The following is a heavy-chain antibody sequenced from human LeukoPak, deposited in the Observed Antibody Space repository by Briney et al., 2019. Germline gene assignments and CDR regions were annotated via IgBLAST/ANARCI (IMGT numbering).Heavy chain of an antibody. CDR2: ISGSGGST. D-gene: IGHD2-15*01. CDR1: GFTFSSYA. Sequence: PGGSLRLSCAASGFTFSSYAMSWVRQDPGKGLEWVSAISGSGGSTYYADSVKGRFTISRDNSKNTLYLQMNSLRAEDTAVYYCAKTIGYCSGGSCYSEDYFHYWGQGTLVTVSS. J-gene: IGHJ4*02. V-gene: IGHV3-23*01. CDR3: AKTIGYCSGGSCYSEDYFHY.